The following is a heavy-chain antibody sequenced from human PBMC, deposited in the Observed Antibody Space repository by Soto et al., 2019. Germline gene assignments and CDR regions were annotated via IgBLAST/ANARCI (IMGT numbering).Heavy chain of an antibody. CDR1: GGTFSSYA. CDR3: ARGGVVPAAYYYGMDV. V-gene: IGHV1-69*13. Sequence: GASVKVSCKASGGTFSSYAISWVRQAPGQGLERMGGIIPIFGTANYAQKFQGRVTITADESTSTAYMELSSLRSEDTAVYYCARGGVVPAAYYYGMDVWGQGTTVTVSS. CDR2: IIPIFGTA. D-gene: IGHD2-2*01. J-gene: IGHJ6*02.